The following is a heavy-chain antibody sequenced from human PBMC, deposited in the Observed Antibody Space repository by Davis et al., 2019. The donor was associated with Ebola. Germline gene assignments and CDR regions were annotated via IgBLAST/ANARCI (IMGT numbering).Heavy chain of an antibody. V-gene: IGHV3-30*18. J-gene: IGHJ6*03. CDR3: AKRAAARYYYYYMDV. CDR2: ISYDGSNK. Sequence: GESLKISCAASGFTFSSYGMHWVRQAPGKGLEWVAVISYDGSNKYYADSVKGRFTISRDNSKNTLYLQMNSLRAEDTAVYYCAKRAAARYYYYYMDVWGKGTTVTVSS. D-gene: IGHD6-13*01. CDR1: GFTFSSYG.